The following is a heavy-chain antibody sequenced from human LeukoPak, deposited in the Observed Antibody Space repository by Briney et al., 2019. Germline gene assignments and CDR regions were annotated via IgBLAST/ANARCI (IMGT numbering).Heavy chain of an antibody. D-gene: IGHD3-22*01. CDR3: ARDHYYDSSGNYYGGYYFDY. CDR1: EFTFSSFT. J-gene: IGHJ4*02. CDR2: ISSNSSYI. V-gene: IGHV3-21*01. Sequence: GGSLGLPCAASEFTFSSFTMNWVRQAPGKGLEWVSSISSNSSYIYYAESVKGRFTISRDNGKNSLYLQKNSLRAEDTAVYYCARDHYYDSSGNYYGGYYFDYWGQGTLVTVSS.